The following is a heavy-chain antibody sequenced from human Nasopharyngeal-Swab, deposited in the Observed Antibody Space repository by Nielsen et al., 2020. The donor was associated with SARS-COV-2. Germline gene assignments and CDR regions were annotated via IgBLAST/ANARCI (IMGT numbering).Heavy chain of an antibody. D-gene: IGHD6-13*01. J-gene: IGHJ4*02. CDR3: ARDGYSSSWYDY. Sequence: GESLKISCAASRFTFSSYSMNWVRQAPGKGLEWVSSISSSSSYIYYADSVKGRFTISRDNAKNSLYLQMNSLRAEDTAVYYCARDGYSSSWYDYWGQGTLVTVSS. V-gene: IGHV3-21*01. CDR2: ISSSSSYI. CDR1: RFTFSSYS.